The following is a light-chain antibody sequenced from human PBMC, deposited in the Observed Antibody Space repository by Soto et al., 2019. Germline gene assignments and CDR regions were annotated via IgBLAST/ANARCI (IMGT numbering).Light chain of an antibody. CDR2: SAS. V-gene: IGKV3-15*01. Sequence: EIVMTQSPATLSVSPGGRATLSCRASQSISDTLAWYQQKPGQAPRLLIYSASRGATGFPARFSGSGSGTDFTLTISSLQSEDFAVYYCQQYNNCPRTFGQGTKVDIK. J-gene: IGKJ1*01. CDR3: QQYNNCPRT. CDR1: QSISDT.